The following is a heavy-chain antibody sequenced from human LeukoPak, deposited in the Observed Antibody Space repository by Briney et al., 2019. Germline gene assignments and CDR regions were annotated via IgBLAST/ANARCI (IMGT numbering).Heavy chain of an antibody. J-gene: IGHJ4*02. CDR1: GFTFSSYS. CDR2: ISSNGGST. D-gene: IGHD2-15*01. V-gene: IGHV3-64*01. Sequence: PGGPLRLSCAASGFTFSSYSMNWVRQAPGKGLEYVSAISSNGGSTYYANSVKGRFTISRDNSKNTLYLQMGSLRAEDMAVYYCARVWTGCWDCNDYWGQGTLVTVSS. CDR3: ARVWTGCWDCNDY.